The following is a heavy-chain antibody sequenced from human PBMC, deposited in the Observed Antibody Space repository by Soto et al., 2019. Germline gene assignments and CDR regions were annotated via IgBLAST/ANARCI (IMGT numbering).Heavy chain of an antibody. CDR1: GYTFTSYG. CDR2: ISAYNGNT. J-gene: IGHJ5*02. D-gene: IGHD2-8*01. V-gene: IGHV1-18*01. CDR3: ARDPNIVLMVYAIPTNWFDP. Sequence: QVQLVQSGAEVKKPGASVKVSCKASGYTFTSYGISWVRQAPGQGLEWMGWISAYNGNTNYAQKLQGRVTMTTDTPTSTAYMELRSLRSDDTAVYYCARDPNIVLMVYAIPTNWFDPWGQGTLVTVSS.